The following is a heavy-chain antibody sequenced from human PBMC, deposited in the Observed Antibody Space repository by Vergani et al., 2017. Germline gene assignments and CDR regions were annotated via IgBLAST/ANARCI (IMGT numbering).Heavy chain of an antibody. D-gene: IGHD3-9*01. J-gene: IGHJ5*02. CDR1: GYTFTSYG. CDR3: ARGWLRYCDLLLYH. CDR2: ISAYNGNT. V-gene: IGHV1-18*01. Sequence: QVQLVQSGAEVKKPGASVKVSCKASGYTFTSYGLSWVRQAPGQGLEWMGWISAYNGNTNYAQKLQVRVTMTTDTSTCTAYMELRSLRSEETAVYYCARGWLRYCDLLLYHWGQGTLVTVSS.